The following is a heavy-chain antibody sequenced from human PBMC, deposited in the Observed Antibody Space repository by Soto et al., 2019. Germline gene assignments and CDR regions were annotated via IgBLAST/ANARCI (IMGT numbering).Heavy chain of an antibody. D-gene: IGHD3-10*01. Sequence: EVQLVESGGGLVQPGGSLRLSCAASGFTFSDHYMDWVRQAPGKGLEWVGRIRNRPNSVTTQYAASVKGRFAVLRDDSENLVYLQMNDLNTEDTAVYYCVRDSGRGFYFDYWGQGAQVPVSS. J-gene: IGHJ4*02. V-gene: IGHV3-72*01. CDR3: VRDSGRGFYFDY. CDR2: IRNRPNSVTT. CDR1: GFTFSDHY.